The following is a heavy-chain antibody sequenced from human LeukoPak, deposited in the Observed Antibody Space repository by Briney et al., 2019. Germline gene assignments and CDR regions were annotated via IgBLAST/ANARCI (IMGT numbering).Heavy chain of an antibody. V-gene: IGHV4-4*07. D-gene: IGHD3-22*01. J-gene: IGHJ4*02. CDR1: GGSISSYY. CDR2: IYTSGST. Sequence: PSETLSLTCTVSGGSISSYYWSWIRQPAGKGLEWIGRIYTSGSTNYNPSLKSRVTMSVDTSKNQFSLKLSSVTAADTAVYYCARGADSSGYQLPFDYWGQGTLVTVSS. CDR3: ARGADSSGYQLPFDY.